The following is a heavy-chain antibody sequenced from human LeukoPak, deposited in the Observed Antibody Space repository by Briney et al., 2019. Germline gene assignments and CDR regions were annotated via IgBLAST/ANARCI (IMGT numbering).Heavy chain of an antibody. D-gene: IGHD4-17*01. V-gene: IGHV3-21*01. CDR3: ARDSAYGDYVDY. Sequence: GGSLRLSCAASGFTFSSYSMNWVRQAPGKGLEWVSSISSSSSYIYYADSVKGRFTISGDNAKNSLYLQMNSLRAEDTAVYYCARDSAYGDYVDYWGQGTLVTVSS. J-gene: IGHJ4*02. CDR1: GFTFSSYS. CDR2: ISSSSSYI.